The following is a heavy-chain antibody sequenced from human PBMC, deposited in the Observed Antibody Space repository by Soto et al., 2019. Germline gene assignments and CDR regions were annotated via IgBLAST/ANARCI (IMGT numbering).Heavy chain of an antibody. V-gene: IGHV3-74*01. Sequence: EVQLVESGGGLVQPGGSLRLSCAASGFTFSRYWMHWVRQAPGKGLVWVSRINSDGSSTSYADSVKGRFTISRDNAKQRRVEQLYSVRTEQTAWSYCARVRDEWAHVGNFDYWGQGALVTFSS. CDR3: ARVRDEWAHVGNFDY. J-gene: IGHJ4*02. D-gene: IGHD1-26*01. CDR1: GFTFSRYW. CDR2: INSDGSST.